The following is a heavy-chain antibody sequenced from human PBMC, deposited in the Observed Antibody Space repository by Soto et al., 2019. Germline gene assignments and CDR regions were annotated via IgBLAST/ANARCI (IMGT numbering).Heavy chain of an antibody. Sequence: ASVKVSCKVSGYTLTELSMHWVRQAPGKGLEWMGGFDPEDGETIYAQKFQGRVTMTEDTSTDTAYMELSSLRSEDTAVYYCATDARGIDMVRGVLSFDYWGQGTLVTVSS. V-gene: IGHV1-24*01. J-gene: IGHJ4*02. CDR2: FDPEDGET. CDR1: GYTLTELS. CDR3: ATDARGIDMVRGVLSFDY. D-gene: IGHD3-10*01.